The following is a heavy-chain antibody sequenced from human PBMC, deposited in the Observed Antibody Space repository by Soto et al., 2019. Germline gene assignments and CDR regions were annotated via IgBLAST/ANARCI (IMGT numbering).Heavy chain of an antibody. CDR2: IYYTGST. CDR1: GASIRSGGYY. Sequence: SETLSLTCSVSGASIRSGGYYWSWLRQSPGKGLEWIGHIYYTGSTFYSPSPKSRLTISLDTSKNQFSLDLRSVTAADTAMYYCARIEMASIKWGRGTLVTVSS. J-gene: IGHJ4*02. V-gene: IGHV4-31*03. CDR3: ARIEMASIK.